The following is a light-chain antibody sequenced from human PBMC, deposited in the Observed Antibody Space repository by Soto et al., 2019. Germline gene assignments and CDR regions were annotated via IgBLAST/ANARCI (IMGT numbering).Light chain of an antibody. CDR2: GAS. CDR3: QQYLTWPGT. Sequence: ETLMTQSPATLSVSPGERATLSCRASQSVSDYLAWYQQRPGQAPRLLIFGASTRATGFPARFSGSGSGTEFTLTISSLQSEDFALYYCQQYLTWPGTFGQGTKVDIK. J-gene: IGKJ1*01. CDR1: QSVSDY. V-gene: IGKV3-15*01.